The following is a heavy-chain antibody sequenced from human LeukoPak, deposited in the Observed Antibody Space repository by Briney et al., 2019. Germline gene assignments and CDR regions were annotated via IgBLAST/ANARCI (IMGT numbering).Heavy chain of an antibody. V-gene: IGHV1-2*02. CDR3: ARAHGYCSSTSCLYRAWFDP. Sequence: SGGTNYAQKFQGRVTMTRDTSISTAYMELSRLRSDDTAVYYCARAHGYCSSTSCLYRAWFDPWGQGTLVTVSS. CDR2: SGGT. J-gene: IGHJ5*02. D-gene: IGHD2-2*03.